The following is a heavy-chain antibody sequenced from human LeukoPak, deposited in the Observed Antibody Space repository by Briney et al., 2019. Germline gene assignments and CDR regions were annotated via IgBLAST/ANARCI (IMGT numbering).Heavy chain of an antibody. D-gene: IGHD6-6*01. CDR3: ARDSSSSWGRLIDY. V-gene: IGHV4-34*01. CDR1: GGSFSGYY. Sequence: KPSETLSLTCAVYGGSFSGYYWSWIRQPPGKGLEWIGEINHSGSTNYNPSLKSRVTISVDTSKNQFSLKLSSVTAADTAVYYCARDSSSSWGRLIDYWGQGTLVTVSS. CDR2: INHSGST. J-gene: IGHJ4*02.